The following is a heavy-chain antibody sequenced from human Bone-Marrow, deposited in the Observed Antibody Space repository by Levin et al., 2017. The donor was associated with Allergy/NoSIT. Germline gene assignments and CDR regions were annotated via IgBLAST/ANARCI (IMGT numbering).Heavy chain of an antibody. Sequence: GESLKISCAASGFTFSTYTMNWVRQAPGKGLDWVSSITSSSSYIYYADSVKGRFTISRDNSKNTLYLQMNSLRAEDTAIYYCARDHPTAMDYWGQGTLVTVSS. CDR1: GFTFSTYT. J-gene: IGHJ4*02. V-gene: IGHV3-21*01. CDR3: ARDHPTAMDY. CDR2: ITSSSSYI.